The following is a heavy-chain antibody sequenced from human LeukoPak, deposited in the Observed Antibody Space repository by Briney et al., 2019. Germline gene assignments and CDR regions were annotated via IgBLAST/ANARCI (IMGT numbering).Heavy chain of an antibody. Sequence: SQTLSLTCTVSGGSISSGGYYWSWIRQPPGKGLEWIGYIYHSGSTYYNPSLKSRVTISVDTSKNQFSLKLSSVTAADTAVYYCARDLTGYCSSTSCYTLGYYYMDVWGKGTTVTVSS. D-gene: IGHD2-2*02. V-gene: IGHV4-30-2*01. CDR2: IYHSGST. CDR3: ARDLTGYCSSTSCYTLGYYYMDV. CDR1: GGSISSGGYY. J-gene: IGHJ6*03.